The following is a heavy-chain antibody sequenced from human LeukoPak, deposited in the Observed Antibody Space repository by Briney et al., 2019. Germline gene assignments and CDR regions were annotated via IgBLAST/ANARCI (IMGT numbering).Heavy chain of an antibody. CDR1: GFTFSSYG. CDR2: IRYDGSNK. Sequence: GGSLRLSCAASGFTFSSYGMHWVRQAPGKGLEWVAFIRYDGSNKYYADSVKGRFTISRDNSKNTLYLQMNSLRAEDTAVYYCAKGTPVQYSGSTPDYWGQGVLVTVSS. J-gene: IGHJ4*02. V-gene: IGHV3-30*02. D-gene: IGHD1-26*01. CDR3: AKGTPVQYSGSTPDY.